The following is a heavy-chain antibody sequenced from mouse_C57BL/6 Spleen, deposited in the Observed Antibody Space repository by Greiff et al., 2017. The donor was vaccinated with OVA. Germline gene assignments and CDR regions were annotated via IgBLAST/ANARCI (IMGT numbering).Heavy chain of an antibody. CDR2: IYPGDGDT. J-gene: IGHJ4*01. Sequence: VQLMESGAELVKPGASVKISCKASGYAFSSYWMNWVKQRPGKGLEWIGQIYPGDGDTNYNGKFKGKATLTADKSSSTAYMQLSSLTSEDSAVYFCARDHYGSSYAMDYWGQGTSVTVSS. CDR3: ARDHYGSSYAMDY. V-gene: IGHV1-80*01. D-gene: IGHD1-1*01. CDR1: GYAFSSYW.